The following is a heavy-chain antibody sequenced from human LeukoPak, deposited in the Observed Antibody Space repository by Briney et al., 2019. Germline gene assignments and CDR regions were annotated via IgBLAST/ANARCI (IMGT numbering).Heavy chain of an antibody. D-gene: IGHD2-2*01. CDR1: GGSISSSNW. V-gene: IGHV4-4*01. CDR2: ISHFGST. CDR3: AAPSSGTRGVDGLDV. Sequence: PSETLSLTCAVSGGSISSSNWWSWVRQPPGKGLEWIGEISHFGSTNYNPSLKSRVIISVDRSKNQFSLKVTSVTAADTAVYCCAAPSSGTRGVDGLDVWGQGTTVTVSS. J-gene: IGHJ6*02.